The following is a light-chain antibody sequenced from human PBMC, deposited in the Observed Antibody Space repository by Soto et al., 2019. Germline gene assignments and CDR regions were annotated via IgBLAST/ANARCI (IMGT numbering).Light chain of an antibody. CDR2: EVS. Sequence: QSVLTQPASVSGSPGQSITISCTGTSSDVGGYNFVSWYQHHPDKAPKLIIFEVSNRPSGVSNRFSGSKSGNTASLTISGLQAEDEADYHRSSYTASLTVVFGGGTKLTVL. J-gene: IGLJ2*01. CDR3: SSYTASLTVV. V-gene: IGLV2-14*01. CDR1: SSDVGGYNF.